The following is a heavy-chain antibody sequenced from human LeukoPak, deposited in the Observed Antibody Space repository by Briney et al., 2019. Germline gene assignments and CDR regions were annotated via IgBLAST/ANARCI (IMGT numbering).Heavy chain of an antibody. J-gene: IGHJ1*01. CDR2: IYYSGST. CDR3: ARSITSSWYGDFQH. Sequence: SETLSLTCTVSGGSMSGYFWSWIRQPPGKGLEWIGYIYYSGSTNYNPSLKSRVTTSVDTSKNQFSLKLSSVTAADTAVYYCARSITSSWYGDFQHWGQGTLVTVSS. CDR1: GGSMSGYF. D-gene: IGHD6-13*01. V-gene: IGHV4-59*01.